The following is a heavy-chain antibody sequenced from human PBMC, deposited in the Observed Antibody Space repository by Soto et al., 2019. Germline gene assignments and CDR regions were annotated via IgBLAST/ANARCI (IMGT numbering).Heavy chain of an antibody. CDR1: GYSFTSYW. Sequence: GESLKISCKGSGYSFTSYWISWVRQMPGKGLEWMGRIDPSDSYTNYSPSFQGHVTISADKSISTAYLQWSSLKASDTAMYYCARHRAYLMVRGVITYNWFDPWGQGTLXTV. V-gene: IGHV5-10-1*01. CDR2: IDPSDSYT. CDR3: ARHRAYLMVRGVITYNWFDP. D-gene: IGHD3-10*01. J-gene: IGHJ5*02.